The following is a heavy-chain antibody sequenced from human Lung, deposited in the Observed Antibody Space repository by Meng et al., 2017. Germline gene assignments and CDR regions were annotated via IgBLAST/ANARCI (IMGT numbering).Heavy chain of an antibody. Sequence: EGVRWGSGGVLVQPGGSLRLSCAASGFTFSSYWMHWVRQAPGKGLVWVSRINSYGSSTSYADSMKGQFTISRDNAKNTLYLKMNSLRAEDTAVYYCARGGVTTDDWGQGTLVTVSS. V-gene: IGHV3/OR16-13*01. CDR1: GFTFSSYW. CDR2: INSYGSST. J-gene: IGHJ4*02. CDR3: ARGGVTTDD. D-gene: IGHD4-17*01.